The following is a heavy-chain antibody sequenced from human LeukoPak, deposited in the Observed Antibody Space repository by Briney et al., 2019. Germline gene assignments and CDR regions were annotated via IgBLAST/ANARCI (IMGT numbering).Heavy chain of an antibody. CDR3: ASGGPRPPTNY. D-gene: IGHD3-10*01. Sequence: SCEGCGYTFTSEYMYWVGQALKKRLEWMGIINPSGGSTSYAQKFQGSVTMTRDMSTSTVYMELSSLRSEDTAVYYCASGGPRPPTNYWGQGTLVTVSS. V-gene: IGHV1-46*01. CDR2: INPSGGST. J-gene: IGHJ4*02. CDR1: GYTFTSEY.